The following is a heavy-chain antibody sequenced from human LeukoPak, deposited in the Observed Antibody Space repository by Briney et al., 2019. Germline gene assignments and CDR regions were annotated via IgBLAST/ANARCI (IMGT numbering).Heavy chain of an antibody. D-gene: IGHD3-10*01. CDR2: INHGGST. V-gene: IGHV4-34*01. J-gene: IGHJ6*03. CDR3: ARYSERPMVRGVDLYYYYYYMDV. CDR1: GGSFSGYY. Sequence: SETLSLTCAVYGGSFSGYYWSWIRQAPGKGLEWMGEINHGGSTNYNPSLKRGVTISVDTSKKQFSLKLSSVTAADTAVYYCARYSERPMVRGVDLYYYYYYMDVWGKGTTVTVSS.